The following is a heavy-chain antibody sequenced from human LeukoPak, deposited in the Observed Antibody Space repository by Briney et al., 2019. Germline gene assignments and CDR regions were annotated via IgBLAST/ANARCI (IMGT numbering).Heavy chain of an antibody. J-gene: IGHJ4*02. Sequence: LSGGSLRLSCAASGFSFSSFWMSWVRQAPGKGLEWVANINEDATRKYYVDSVKGRFTISRDNAKNSLYLQMNSLRTEDTAVYFCGRFHYGTSGYLVPFDFWGQGTPVTVSS. CDR2: INEDATRK. CDR3: GRFHYGTSGYLVPFDF. CDR1: GFSFSSFW. D-gene: IGHD3-22*01. V-gene: IGHV3-7*01.